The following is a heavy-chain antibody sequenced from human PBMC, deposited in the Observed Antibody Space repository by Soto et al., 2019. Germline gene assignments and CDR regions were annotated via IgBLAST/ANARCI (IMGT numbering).Heavy chain of an antibody. J-gene: IGHJ4*02. V-gene: IGHV3-30*18. Sequence: QVQLVESGGGVVQPGRSLRLSCAASGFTFSSYGMHWVRQAPGKGLEWVTVISYDGSNKYYVDSVKGRFTISRDNSENTLYLERNSLRAEDTAVYYCAKDRHDYSNYFDHWGQGTRVTVSS. D-gene: IGHD4-4*01. CDR1: GFTFSSYG. CDR3: AKDRHDYSNYFDH. CDR2: ISYDGSNK.